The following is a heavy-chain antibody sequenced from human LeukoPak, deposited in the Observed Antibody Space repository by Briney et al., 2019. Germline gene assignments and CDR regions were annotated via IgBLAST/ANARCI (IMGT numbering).Heavy chain of an antibody. CDR1: GASISSYY. J-gene: IGHJ4*01. Sequence: PWETLSLTCTVSGASISSYYWRWIRQPQGKGLEWIGHIYNSGRTRYNPSLKSRVALSVDTSNNQFSLNLNSVTVADTAVYFCAIQTAGHVSGYWRDGILLTVSS. CDR3: AIQTAGHVSGY. CDR2: IYNSGRT. D-gene: IGHD6-19*01. V-gene: IGHV4-59*08.